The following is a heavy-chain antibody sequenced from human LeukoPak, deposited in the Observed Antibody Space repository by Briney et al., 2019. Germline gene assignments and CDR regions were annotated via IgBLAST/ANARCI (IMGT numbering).Heavy chain of an antibody. CDR1: GGSISSGGYY. V-gene: IGHV4-31*03. Sequence: PSETLSLTCTVSGGSISSGGYYWSWIRQHPGKGLEWIGYIYYSGSTYYNPSLKSRVTISVDTSKNQFSLKLSSVTAADTAVYYCARGKGSGWTFDYWGQGTLVTVPS. J-gene: IGHJ4*02. CDR2: IYYSGST. D-gene: IGHD6-19*01. CDR3: ARGKGSGWTFDY.